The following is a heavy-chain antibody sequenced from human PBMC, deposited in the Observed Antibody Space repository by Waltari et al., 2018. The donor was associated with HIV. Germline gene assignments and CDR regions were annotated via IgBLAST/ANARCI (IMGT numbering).Heavy chain of an antibody. Sequence: QVQLVQSVAEVKKPGSSVKVSCKASGDTFSSYAISWVRQAPGQGLEWMGGIIPVFGTTNYAQKFQGRVTITADESTSTAYMELSSLRSEDTAVYYCASPISPGGMYYYGMDVWGQGTTVTVSS. V-gene: IGHV1-69*12. D-gene: IGHD3-16*01. CDR3: ASPISPGGMYYYGMDV. J-gene: IGHJ6*02. CDR2: IIPVFGTT. CDR1: GDTFSSYA.